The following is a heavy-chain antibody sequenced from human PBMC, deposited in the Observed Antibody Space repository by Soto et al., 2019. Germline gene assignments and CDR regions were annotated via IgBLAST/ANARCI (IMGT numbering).Heavy chain of an antibody. CDR1: GFTFSSYW. CDR2: INSDGSST. V-gene: IGHV3-74*01. D-gene: IGHD2-2*03. CDR3: ARPPGYCSSTSCYYYYYYYMDV. J-gene: IGHJ6*03. Sequence: GGSLRLSCAASGFTFSSYWMHWVRQAPGKGLVWVSRINSDGSSTSYADSVKGRFTISRDNAKNTLYLQMNSLRAEDTAVYYCARPPGYCSSTSCYYYYYYYMDVWGKGTTVTVSS.